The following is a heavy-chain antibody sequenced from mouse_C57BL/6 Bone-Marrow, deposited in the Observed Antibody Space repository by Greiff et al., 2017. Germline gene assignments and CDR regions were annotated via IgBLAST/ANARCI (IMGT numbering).Heavy chain of an antibody. CDR3: AIAYDYDGNTMDY. CDR2: INPNGGSP. D-gene: IGHD2-4*01. Sequence: QVQLQQPGAELVKPGASVKLSCKASGYTFTNYWMHWVKQRPGQGLEWIGMINPNGGSPDYNEKFKSEATLSVDKSSRTAYMELSSLTSEDSEVYDCAIAYDYDGNTMDYGGQGTGVTVSS. CDR1: GYTFTNYW. V-gene: IGHV1-64*01. J-gene: IGHJ4*01.